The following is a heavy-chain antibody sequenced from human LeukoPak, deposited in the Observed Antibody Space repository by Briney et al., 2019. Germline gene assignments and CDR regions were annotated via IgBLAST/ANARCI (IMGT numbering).Heavy chain of an antibody. V-gene: IGHV1-2*02. J-gene: IGHJ3*01. CDR1: GYMFDVFY. Sequence: ASLKVSCEGSGYMFDVFYMHWVRLGPRQGLEWMGWIDPNNGDTVYAQEFQGRVTMTRDTSTATAYMELTSLTFDDSAVYYCATSGGLSSNTLSVWGQGTKVTVSS. CDR3: ATSGGLSSNTLSV. CDR2: IDPNNGDT. D-gene: IGHD2-15*01.